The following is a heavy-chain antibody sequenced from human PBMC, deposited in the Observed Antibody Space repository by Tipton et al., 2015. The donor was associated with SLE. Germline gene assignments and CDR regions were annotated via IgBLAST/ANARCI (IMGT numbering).Heavy chain of an antibody. D-gene: IGHD3-22*01. J-gene: IGHJ4*02. V-gene: IGHV4-59*08. Sequence: GLVKPSETLSLTCTVSGGSINCRYWSWIRQPPGKGLEWIGYFYGGSTSYNPSLRGRVTISGDTSKNQFSLTLNSVTAADTAVYFCARQPYYESPFDYWGQGTLVTVSS. CDR1: GGSINCRY. CDR2: FYGGST. CDR3: ARQPYYESPFDY.